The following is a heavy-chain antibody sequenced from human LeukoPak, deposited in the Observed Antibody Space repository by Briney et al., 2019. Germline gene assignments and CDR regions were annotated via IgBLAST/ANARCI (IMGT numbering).Heavy chain of an antibody. V-gene: IGHV4-59*01. D-gene: IGHD3-22*01. CDR2: IYYSGST. Sequence: SETLSLTCTVPGGSISSYYWSWIRQPPGKGLEWIGYIYYSGSTNYNPSLKSRVTISVDTSKDQFSLKLSSVTAADTAVYYCARDIGYYDSSGYYYDWGQGTLVTVSS. CDR1: GGSISSYY. J-gene: IGHJ4*02. CDR3: ARDIGYYDSSGYYYD.